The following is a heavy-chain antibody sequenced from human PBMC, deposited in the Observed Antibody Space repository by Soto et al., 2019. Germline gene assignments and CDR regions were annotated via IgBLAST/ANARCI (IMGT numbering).Heavy chain of an antibody. CDR1: GFTFSSYG. V-gene: IGHV3-30*18. J-gene: IGHJ4*02. CDR2: ISYDGSNK. D-gene: IGHD3-22*01. CDR3: AKDQEYYDSSGYYYVGY. Sequence: QVQLVESGGGVVQPGRSLRLSCAASGFTFSSYGMHWVRQAPGKGLEWVAVISYDGSNKYYADSVKGRFTISRDNSKNTLYLQMNSLRAEDTAVYYCAKDQEYYDSSGYYYVGYWGQGTLVTVSS.